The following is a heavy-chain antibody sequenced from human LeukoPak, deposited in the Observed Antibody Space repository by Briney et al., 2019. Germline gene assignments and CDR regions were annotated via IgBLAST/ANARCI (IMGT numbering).Heavy chain of an antibody. V-gene: IGHV3-15*01. CDR2: IKSKAEGGTT. D-gene: IGHD6-13*01. CDR3: TTDTSSGYSSSWYGIDWFDP. Sequence: PGGSLRLSCAASGFTLSNAWMSWVRQAPGKGLEWVGRIKSKAEGGTTDYAASVEGRFTISRDDSKNTLYLQMNSLKTEDTAVYYCTTDTSSGYSSSWYGIDWFDPWGQGTLVTVSS. CDR1: GFTLSNAW. J-gene: IGHJ5*02.